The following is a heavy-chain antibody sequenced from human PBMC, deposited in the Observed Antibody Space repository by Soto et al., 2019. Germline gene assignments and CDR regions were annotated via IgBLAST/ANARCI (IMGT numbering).Heavy chain of an antibody. J-gene: IGHJ4*02. CDR2: ISYDGSNK. D-gene: IGHD1-26*01. Sequence: QVQLVESGGGVVQPGRSLRLSCAASGFTFSSYGMHWVRQAPGKGLEWVAVISYDGSNKYYADSVKGRFTISRDNSKNTLDLRVNSLRAEDTAVYYCAKEGATPVYFDFWGQGTLVTVSS. V-gene: IGHV3-30*18. CDR3: AKEGATPVYFDF. CDR1: GFTFSSYG.